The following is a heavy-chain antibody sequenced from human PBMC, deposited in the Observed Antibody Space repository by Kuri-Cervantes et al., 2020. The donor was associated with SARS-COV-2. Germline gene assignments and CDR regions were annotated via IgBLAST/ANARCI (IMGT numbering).Heavy chain of an antibody. V-gene: IGHV3-23*01. CDR3: AKDSPGIAVAEAFDI. CDR1: GFTFSTYG. D-gene: IGHD6-19*01. CDR2: ISGSGGST. J-gene: IGHJ3*02. Sequence: GSLRLSCAASGFTFSTYGMHWVRQAPGKGLEWVSAISGSGGSTYYADSVKGRFTISRDNSKNTLYLQMNSLRAEDTAVYYCAKDSPGIAVAEAFDIWGQGTMVTVSS.